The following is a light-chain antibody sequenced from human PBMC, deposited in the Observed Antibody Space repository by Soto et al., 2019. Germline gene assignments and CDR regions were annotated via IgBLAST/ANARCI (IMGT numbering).Light chain of an antibody. CDR1: NSDIGGYNY. CDR2: DVS. Sequence: QSALTQPASVSGSPGQSITISCTGTNSDIGGYNYVSWYQQHPGKAPKLMIYDVSNRPSGVSCRFSGSKSGNTASLTISGLQAEDEADYYCSSYTSRSTLGVFGGGTKLTVL. CDR3: SSYTSRSTLGV. V-gene: IGLV2-14*03. J-gene: IGLJ2*01.